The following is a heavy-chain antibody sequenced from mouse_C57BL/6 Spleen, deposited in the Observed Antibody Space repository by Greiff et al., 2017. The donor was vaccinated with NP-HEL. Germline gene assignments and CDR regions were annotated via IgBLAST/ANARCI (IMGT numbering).Heavy chain of an antibody. J-gene: IGHJ2*01. CDR1: GFTFSSYA. CDR2: ISSGGDYI. CDR3: TRDDYNYFDY. D-gene: IGHD2-12*01. V-gene: IGHV5-9-1*02. Sequence: EVKLVESGEGLVKPGGPLKLSCAASGFTFSSYAMSWVRQTPEKRLEWVAYISSGGDYIYYADTVKGRFTISRDNARNTLYLQMSSLKSEDTAMYYCTRDDYNYFDYWGQGTTLTVSS.